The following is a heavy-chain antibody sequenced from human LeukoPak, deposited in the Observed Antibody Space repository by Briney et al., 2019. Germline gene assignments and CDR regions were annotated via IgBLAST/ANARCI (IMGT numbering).Heavy chain of an antibody. Sequence: SVKVSCKASGGAFGSYAISWVRQAPGQGLEWMGGIIPIFGTANYAQKFQGRVTITTDESTSTAYMELSSLRSEDTAVYYCARDGDGSGSYFDYWGQGTLVTVSS. J-gene: IGHJ4*02. CDR1: GGAFGSYA. V-gene: IGHV1-69*05. CDR2: IIPIFGTA. D-gene: IGHD2-15*01. CDR3: ARDGDGSGSYFDY.